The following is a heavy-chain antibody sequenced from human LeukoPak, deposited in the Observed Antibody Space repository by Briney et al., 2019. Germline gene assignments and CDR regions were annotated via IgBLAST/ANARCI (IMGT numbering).Heavy chain of an antibody. Sequence: ASVKVSCKTSGYTFTSYGISWVRQAPGQGLEWMGWISADNGKTNYAQKFQGRVTMTRDTSISTAYMELSRLRSDDTAVYYCARDGGGNPKTAMDVWGKGTTVTVSS. D-gene: IGHD1-14*01. CDR2: ISADNGKT. CDR3: ARDGGGNPKTAMDV. V-gene: IGHV1-18*01. J-gene: IGHJ6*03. CDR1: GYTFTSYG.